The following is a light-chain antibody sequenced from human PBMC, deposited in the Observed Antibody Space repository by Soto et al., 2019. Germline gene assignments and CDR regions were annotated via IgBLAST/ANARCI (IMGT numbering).Light chain of an antibody. CDR2: DAS. CDR3: QQYNSYPMYT. J-gene: IGKJ2*01. CDR1: QSISSW. Sequence: DIQMTQSPSTLSASVGDRVTITCRASQSISSWLAWYQQKPGKAPKLLIYDASSLESGVPSRFSGSGSGTELTLTISSLQPDDFATDYCQQYNSYPMYTFGQGTKLEIK. V-gene: IGKV1-5*01.